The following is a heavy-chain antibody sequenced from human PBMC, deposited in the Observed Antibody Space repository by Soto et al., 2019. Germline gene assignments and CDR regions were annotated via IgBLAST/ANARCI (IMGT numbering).Heavy chain of an antibody. Sequence: PGGSLRLSCAASGFTFSNYAMSWVRQAPGKGLEWVAGISGSGDRTYYADSVEGRFTISRDNSENTLNLQLNSLRGDDTALYYCAKDRARLRFSWDSSGYYGTVFCGPGTLVTVSA. J-gene: IGHJ4*02. D-gene: IGHD6-19*01. V-gene: IGHV3-23*01. CDR2: ISGSGDRT. CDR1: GFTFSNYA. CDR3: AKDRARLRFSWDSSGYYGTVF.